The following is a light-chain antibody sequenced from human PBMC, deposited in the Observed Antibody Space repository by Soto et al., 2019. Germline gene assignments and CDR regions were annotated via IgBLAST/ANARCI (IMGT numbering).Light chain of an antibody. V-gene: IGKV1-27*01. CDR3: QEYFTVPLA. CDR2: AAS. Sequence: DIQMTKSPSSLSASVGDRVTITCRASQGIGKSLVWFQQKPGKVPKLLICAASTLRSGVPSRFSGSGSGTDFTLIISSLQPEEGATYYCQEYFTVPLAFGPGTKVDIK. J-gene: IGKJ3*01. CDR1: QGIGKS.